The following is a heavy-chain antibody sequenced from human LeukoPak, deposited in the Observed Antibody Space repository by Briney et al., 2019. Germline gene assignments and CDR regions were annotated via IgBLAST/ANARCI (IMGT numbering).Heavy chain of an antibody. CDR3: APTRTTVFPFDY. D-gene: IGHD4-17*01. J-gene: IGHJ4*02. CDR2: INSDGSST. CDR1: GFTFSSYW. Sequence: TGGSLRLSCAASGFTFSSYWMHWVRQAPGKGLVWVSHINSDGSSTTYADSVKGRFTISRDNAKNTLYLQMNSLRAEDTAVYYCAPTRTTVFPFDYWGQGTLVTVSS. V-gene: IGHV3-74*01.